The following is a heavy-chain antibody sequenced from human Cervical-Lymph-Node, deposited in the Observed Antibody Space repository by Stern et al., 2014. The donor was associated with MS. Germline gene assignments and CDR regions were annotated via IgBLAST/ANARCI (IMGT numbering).Heavy chain of an antibody. CDR2: IIPIFGAT. J-gene: IGHJ4*02. D-gene: IGHD6-6*01. Sequence: QVQLVQSGAEVKRPGSSVTVSCKTSGGTSNSYTIRWVRQAPGQGLEWLGKIIPIFGATDYAQKFQDRLTITADESTATVYMELSSLTSDDTAVYYCARGPAARPDYWAQGTLVTVSS. CDR1: GGTSNSYT. V-gene: IGHV1-69*18. CDR3: ARGPAARPDY.